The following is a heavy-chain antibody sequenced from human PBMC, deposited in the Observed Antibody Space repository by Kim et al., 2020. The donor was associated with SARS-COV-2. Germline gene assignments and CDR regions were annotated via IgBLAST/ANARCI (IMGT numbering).Heavy chain of an antibody. CDR2: INWNSGST. J-gene: IGHJ4*02. CDR3: ARDIAQYYGSGCYFGY. CDR1: GFTFDDYA. D-gene: IGHD3-10*01. V-gene: IGHV3-9*01. Sequence: GGSLRLSCAASGFTFDDYAMHWVRQPPGKGLEWVSGINWNSGSTGYADSVKGRFTISRDNARNSLYLEMNSLRADDTALYFCARDIAQYYGSGCYFGYWGRGTQVTVSS.